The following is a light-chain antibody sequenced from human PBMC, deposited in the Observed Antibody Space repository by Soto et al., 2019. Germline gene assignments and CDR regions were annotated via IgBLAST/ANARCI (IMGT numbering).Light chain of an antibody. J-gene: IGLJ1*01. Sequence: QSALTQPASVSGSPGQSITISCTGTSSDVGGYNYVSWYQQHPGKAPKLMIYDVSNRPSGVSNRFSGSKSGNTASLTISGLQAEDEADYYCSSYTSSSITLVFGTGTKVTVL. CDR2: DVS. V-gene: IGLV2-14*01. CDR3: SSYTSSSITLV. CDR1: SSDVGGYNY.